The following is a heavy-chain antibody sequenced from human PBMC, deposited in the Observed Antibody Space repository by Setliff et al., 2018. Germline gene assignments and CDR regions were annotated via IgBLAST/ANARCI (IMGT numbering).Heavy chain of an antibody. CDR2: INHSGST. D-gene: IGHD2-21*02. CDR1: GGSFSNYY. Sequence: SETLSLTCTVYGGSFSNYYWSWIRQPPGKGLEWIGEINHSGSTNYNPSLTSRVTISVDTSKNQFSLRLRSVTAADTAVYFCARDLYCGGHCYQLFD. V-gene: IGHV4-34*01. J-gene: IGHJ4*01. CDR3: ARDLYCGGHCYQLFD.